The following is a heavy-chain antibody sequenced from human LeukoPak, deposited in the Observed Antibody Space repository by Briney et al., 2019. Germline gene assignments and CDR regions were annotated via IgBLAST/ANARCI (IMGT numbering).Heavy chain of an antibody. CDR1: GFTFSRHG. CDR3: AKDPGIVVVIALDY. J-gene: IGHJ4*02. Sequence: GGSLRLXCAASGFTFSRHGMHWVRQAPGKGLEWVAFIRYDGSDKYYADSVKGRFTISRDNSKNTLYLQMNSLRAEDTAVYYCAKDPGIVVVIALDYWGQGTLVTVSS. CDR2: IRYDGSDK. D-gene: IGHD2-21*01. V-gene: IGHV3-30*02.